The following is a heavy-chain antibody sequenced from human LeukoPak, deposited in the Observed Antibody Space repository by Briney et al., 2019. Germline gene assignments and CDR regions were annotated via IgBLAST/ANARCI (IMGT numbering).Heavy chain of an antibody. CDR2: MNPNSGNT. J-gene: IGHJ3*02. CDR3: ASTTVEMATISDAFDI. D-gene: IGHD5-24*01. Sequence: ASVNVSCKASGYSFTSYDINWVRQATGQGLEWMGWMNPNSGNTGYAQKFQGRVTMTRNTSISTAYMELSSLRSEDTAVYYCASTTVEMATISDAFDIWGQGTMVTVSS. CDR1: GYSFTSYD. V-gene: IGHV1-8*01.